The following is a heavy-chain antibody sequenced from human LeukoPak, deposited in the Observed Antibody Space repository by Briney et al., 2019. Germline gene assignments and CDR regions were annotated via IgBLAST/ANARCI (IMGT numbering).Heavy chain of an antibody. D-gene: IGHD6-19*01. CDR2: INPNSGGT. Sequence: ASVKVSCTASGYTFTGYYMQWVRQAPGQGLEWRGWINPNSGGTNYAQKFQGRVTMTRDTSISTAYMELSRLRSDDTAVYYCARDPQWLAPLYYYYYGMDVWGQGTTVTVSS. V-gene: IGHV1-2*02. J-gene: IGHJ6*02. CDR1: GYTFTGYY. CDR3: ARDPQWLAPLYYYYYGMDV.